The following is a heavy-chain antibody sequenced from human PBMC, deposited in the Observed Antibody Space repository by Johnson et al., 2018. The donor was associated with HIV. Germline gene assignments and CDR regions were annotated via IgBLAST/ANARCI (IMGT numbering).Heavy chain of an antibody. CDR2: IWYDGGNK. V-gene: IGHV3-33*06. D-gene: IGHD6-6*01. Sequence: QVQLVESGGGVVQPGGSLRLSCAASGFTFSSYGMHWVRQAPGKGLEWVAVIWYDGGNKYYADSVKGRFTISRDNSKNTVYLQMHSLRAEDTAVYYCAKGGKYSSHRDDGFDVWGQGTMVTVSS. CDR1: GFTFSSYG. J-gene: IGHJ3*01. CDR3: AKGGKYSSHRDDGFDV.